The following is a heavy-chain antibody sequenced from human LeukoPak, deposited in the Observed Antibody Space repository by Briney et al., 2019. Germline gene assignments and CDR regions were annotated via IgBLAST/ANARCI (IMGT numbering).Heavy chain of an antibody. D-gene: IGHD2-2*01. Sequence: GGSLRLSCAASGFTFSSYSMTWVRQAPGKGLEWVSSISSSSSYIYYADSVKGRFTISRDNAKNSLYLQMNSLRAEDTAVYYCAKGVFRSTSFQPYYYYYGMDVWGQGTTVTVSS. CDR2: ISSSSSYI. J-gene: IGHJ6*02. V-gene: IGHV3-21*04. CDR3: AKGVFRSTSFQPYYYYYGMDV. CDR1: GFTFSSYS.